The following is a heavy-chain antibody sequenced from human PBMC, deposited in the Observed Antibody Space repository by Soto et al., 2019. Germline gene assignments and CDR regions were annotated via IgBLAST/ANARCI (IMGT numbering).Heavy chain of an antibody. D-gene: IGHD3-22*01. CDR3: AREMYFYDSSGYEAGDAFDI. J-gene: IGHJ3*02. Sequence: QVQLVESGGGVVQPGRSLRLSCAASGFTFSSYAMHWVRQAPGKGLEWVAVISYDGSNQFYADSVKGRFTISRDNYKTTLYLQMNSLRVEDTAVYYCAREMYFYDSSGYEAGDAFDIWGQGTVVTVSS. CDR1: GFTFSSYA. V-gene: IGHV3-30-3*01. CDR2: ISYDGSNQ.